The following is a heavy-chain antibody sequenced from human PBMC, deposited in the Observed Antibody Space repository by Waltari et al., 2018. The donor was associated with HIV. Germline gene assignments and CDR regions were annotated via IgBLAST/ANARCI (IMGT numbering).Heavy chain of an antibody. Sequence: QVQLVESGGGVVQPGRSLRLSCAASGFTFSSYAMHWVRQAPGKGLEWVAVISYDGSNKYYADSVKGRFTISRDNSKNTLYLQMNSLRAEDTAVYYCAKGYCSSTSCLFDYWGQGTLVTVSS. CDR3: AKGYCSSTSCLFDY. V-gene: IGHV3-30*04. J-gene: IGHJ4*02. D-gene: IGHD2-2*01. CDR2: ISYDGSNK. CDR1: GFTFSSYA.